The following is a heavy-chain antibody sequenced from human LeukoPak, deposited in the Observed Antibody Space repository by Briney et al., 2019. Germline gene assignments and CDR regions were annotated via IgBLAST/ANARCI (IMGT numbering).Heavy chain of an antibody. D-gene: IGHD1-1*01. Sequence: GGSLRLSCEDSGYSFGGFYMHWVRQAPGKGLEWVALINGGGEYKDYAASVKGRFTISRDNSNNMLNLQMRSLRAEDTALYYCAERGVQGYMDVGGKGTTVIVPS. V-gene: IGHV3-23*03. CDR3: AERGVQGYMDV. J-gene: IGHJ6*03. CDR1: GYSFGGFY. CDR2: INGGGEYK.